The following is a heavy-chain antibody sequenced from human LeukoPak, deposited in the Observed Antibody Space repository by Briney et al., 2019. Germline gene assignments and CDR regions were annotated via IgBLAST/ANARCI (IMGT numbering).Heavy chain of an antibody. V-gene: IGHV4-59*08. Sequence: PSETLSLTCTVSGDSINSYYWTWVRQPPGKGLEWIGYINYSGSTNYNPSLKSRVTISVDTSKNQFSLRLNSVTAADTAVYYCATAGIVARRFFDYWGQGTLVTVSS. J-gene: IGHJ4*02. D-gene: IGHD2-15*01. CDR2: INYSGST. CDR3: ATAGIVARRFFDY. CDR1: GDSINSYY.